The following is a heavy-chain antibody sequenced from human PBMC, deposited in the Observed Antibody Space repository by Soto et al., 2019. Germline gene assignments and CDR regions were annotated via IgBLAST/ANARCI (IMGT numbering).Heavy chain of an antibody. D-gene: IGHD2-2*01. V-gene: IGHV5-10-1*01. J-gene: IGHJ6*02. Sequence: PGESLKISCKGSGYSFTSYWISWVRQMPGKGLEWMGRIDPSDSYTNYSPSFQGHVTISADKSISTAYLQWSSLKASDTAMYYCARHGCSSTSCYPYYYYGMGVWGQGTTVTVSS. CDR1: GYSFTSYW. CDR3: ARHGCSSTSCYPYYYYGMGV. CDR2: IDPSDSYT.